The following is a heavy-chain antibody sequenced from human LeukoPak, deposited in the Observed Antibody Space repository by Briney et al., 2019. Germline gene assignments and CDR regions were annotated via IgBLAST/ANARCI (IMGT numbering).Heavy chain of an antibody. Sequence: SETLSLTCAVNGVSFSSYYWSWIRQPPGKGLEWIGEINHSGGINYNPSLKSRVTISVDTSKNQFSLKLSSVTAADTAVYYCARDRLERYSYGQNYYYGMDVWGQGTTVTVSS. J-gene: IGHJ6*02. CDR2: INHSGGI. D-gene: IGHD5-18*01. CDR1: GVSFSSYY. CDR3: ARDRLERYSYGQNYYYGMDV. V-gene: IGHV4-34*01.